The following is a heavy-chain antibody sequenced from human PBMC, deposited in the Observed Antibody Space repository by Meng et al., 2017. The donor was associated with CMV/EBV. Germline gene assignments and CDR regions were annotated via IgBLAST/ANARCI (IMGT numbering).Heavy chain of an antibody. CDR1: GGSISSYY. D-gene: IGHD3-3*01. Sequence: SETLSLTCTVSGGSISSYYWSWIRQPPGKGLEWIGYIYYSGSTNYNPSLKSRVTISVDTSKNQFSLKLSSVTAADMAVYYCARANEHYDFWSGYYRAFDIWGQGTMVTVSS. CDR3: ARANEHYDFWSGYYRAFDI. V-gene: IGHV4-59*01. J-gene: IGHJ3*02. CDR2: IYYSGST.